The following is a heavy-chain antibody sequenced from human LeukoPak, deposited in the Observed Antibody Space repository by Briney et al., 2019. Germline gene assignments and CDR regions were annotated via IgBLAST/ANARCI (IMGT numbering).Heavy chain of an antibody. CDR1: GFPFSSSS. Sequence: GGSLRLSCAASGFPFSSSSMNWVRQAPGKGLEWVSSISSSSSYIYYADSVKGRFTISRDNAKNSLYLQMNSLRAEDTAVYYCARDYYGSGSYFGYWGQGTLVTVSS. V-gene: IGHV3-21*01. D-gene: IGHD3-10*01. CDR2: ISSSSSYI. CDR3: ARDYYGSGSYFGY. J-gene: IGHJ4*02.